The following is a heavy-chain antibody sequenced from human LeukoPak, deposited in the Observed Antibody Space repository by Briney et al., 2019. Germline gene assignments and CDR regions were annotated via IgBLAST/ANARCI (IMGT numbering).Heavy chain of an antibody. Sequence: GGSLRLSCAASGFTFSSYAMSWVRQAPGKGLEWVSAISGSGGSTYYADSVKGRLTISRDNSKNTLYLQMNSLRAEDTAVYYCAKVYCSGGSCYPGYYYDSSGYYVFDYWGQGTLVTVSS. J-gene: IGHJ4*02. D-gene: IGHD3-22*01. CDR2: ISGSGGST. CDR1: GFTFSSYA. CDR3: AKVYCSGGSCYPGYYYDSSGYYVFDY. V-gene: IGHV3-23*01.